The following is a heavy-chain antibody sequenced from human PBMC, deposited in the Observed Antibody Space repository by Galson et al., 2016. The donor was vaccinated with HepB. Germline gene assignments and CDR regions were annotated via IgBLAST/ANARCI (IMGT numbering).Heavy chain of an antibody. CDR2: IVSDGRT. Sequence: SLRLSCAVSGFRLSSYRMTWVRQAPGKGLEWVSTIVSDGRTYYGDAVTGRFTISRDDAKNSLHLQMNSLRAEDTALYYCVKDIESGTYRYFDYWGQGTLVTVSS. D-gene: IGHD1-26*01. J-gene: IGHJ4*02. CDR1: GFRLSSYR. V-gene: IGHV3-23*01. CDR3: VKDIESGTYRYFDY.